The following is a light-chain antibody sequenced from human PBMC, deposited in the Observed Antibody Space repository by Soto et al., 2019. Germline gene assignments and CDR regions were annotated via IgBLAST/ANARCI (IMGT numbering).Light chain of an antibody. CDR3: QQYNKWPLT. CDR2: VTS. CDR1: QSVSSN. V-gene: IGKV3-15*01. Sequence: EIVMTQSPATLSVSPGERATLSCRASQSVSSNFAWYQQKPGQAPRLLIYVTSTRATGIPARFSGSRSGTDFTLTISTLQSEDCAVYYCQQYNKWPLTFGGGTKVEIK. J-gene: IGKJ4*02.